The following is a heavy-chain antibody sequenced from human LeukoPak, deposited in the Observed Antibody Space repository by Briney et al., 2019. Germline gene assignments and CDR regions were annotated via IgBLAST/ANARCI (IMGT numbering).Heavy chain of an antibody. D-gene: IGHD3-22*01. Sequence: GGTLRLSCAASGFTFSSYSMNWVRQAPGKGLEWVSYISSSSSTIYYADSVKGRFTISRDNAKNSLYLQMNSLRAEDTAVYYCARDLHYYDSSGYYGYWGQGTLVTVSS. J-gene: IGHJ4*02. V-gene: IGHV3-48*01. CDR2: ISSSSSTI. CDR1: GFTFSSYS. CDR3: ARDLHYYDSSGYYGY.